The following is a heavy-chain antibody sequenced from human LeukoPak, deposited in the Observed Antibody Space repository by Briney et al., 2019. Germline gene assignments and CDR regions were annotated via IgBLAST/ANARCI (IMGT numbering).Heavy chain of an antibody. CDR2: IWYDGSNK. V-gene: IGHV3-33*01. J-gene: IGHJ4*02. D-gene: IGHD3-10*01. CDR1: GFTSSRYA. Sequence: GRSLRLSCAASGFTSSRYAMHWVRQAPGKGLEWVAVIWYDGSNKYYADSVKGRFTISRDNSKNTLYLQMNSLRAEDTAVYYCARDFYVGSGSYYIGYWGQGTLVTVSS. CDR3: ARDFYVGSGSYYIGY.